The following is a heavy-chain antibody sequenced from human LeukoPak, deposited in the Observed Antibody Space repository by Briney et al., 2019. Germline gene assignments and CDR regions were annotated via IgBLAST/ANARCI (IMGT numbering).Heavy chain of an antibody. CDR2: INAGNGNI. D-gene: IGHD6-19*01. CDR3: ARDKVAVAGSLRWLDP. Sequence: ASVKVSCKDSGYTFTSYAMHWVRQAPGQRLEWMGWINAGNGNIKYSQKFQGRVTITRDTSASTVYMELSSLRSEDTALYYCARDKVAVAGSLRWLDPWGQGTLVTVSS. V-gene: IGHV1-3*01. CDR1: GYTFTSYA. J-gene: IGHJ5*02.